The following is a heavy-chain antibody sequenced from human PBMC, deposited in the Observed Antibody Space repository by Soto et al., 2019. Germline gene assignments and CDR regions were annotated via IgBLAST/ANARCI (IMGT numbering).Heavy chain of an antibody. V-gene: IGHV1-58*01. CDR2: IVVGSGNT. CDR1: GFTFTSSA. Sequence: QMQLVQSGPEVKKPGTSVKVSCKASGFTFTSSAVQWVRQARGQRLEWIGWIVVGSGNTNYAQKFQERVTITRDMSTSTAYMELSSLRSEDTAVYYCAAADIVLMGYTFDYWGQGTLVTVSS. CDR3: AAADIVLMGYTFDY. D-gene: IGHD2-8*01. J-gene: IGHJ4*02.